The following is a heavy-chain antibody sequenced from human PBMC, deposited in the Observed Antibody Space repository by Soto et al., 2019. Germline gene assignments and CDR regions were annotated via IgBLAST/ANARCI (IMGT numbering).Heavy chain of an antibody. Sequence: SQTLSLPCDISGDSVSSNTAAWNWIRQSPSRGLEWLGRTFYRSQWYNDYAKSLRGRITIKPDTSKNQFSLKLSSVTAADTAVYYCARFGDELEFDYWGQGTLVTVSS. J-gene: IGHJ4*02. D-gene: IGHD1-1*01. V-gene: IGHV6-1*01. CDR2: TFYRSQWYN. CDR1: GDSVSSNTAA. CDR3: ARFGDELEFDY.